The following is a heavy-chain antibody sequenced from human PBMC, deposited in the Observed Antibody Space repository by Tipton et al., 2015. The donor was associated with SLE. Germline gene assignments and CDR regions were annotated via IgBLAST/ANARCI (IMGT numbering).Heavy chain of an antibody. CDR2: ISSSGNYI. CDR1: GFTFSTFS. CDR3: ARERSSGWSGEVFDC. J-gene: IGHJ4*02. D-gene: IGHD6-19*01. Sequence: SLRLSCAASGFTFSTFSMNWVRQAPGRGLEWVASISSSGNYIYYADSMKGRFTISRDNAKNSLYPQMNSLRAEDTAVYYCARERSSGWSGEVFDCWGQGTLVTVSS. V-gene: IGHV3-21*01.